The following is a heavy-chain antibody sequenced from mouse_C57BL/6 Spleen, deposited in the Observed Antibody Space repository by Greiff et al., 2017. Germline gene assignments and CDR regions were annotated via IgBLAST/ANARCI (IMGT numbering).Heavy chain of an antibody. CDR3: ADGGFAY. D-gene: IGHD1-1*01. Sequence: EVQLQESGPELVKPGASVKISCKASGYSFTGYYMNWVKQSPEKSLEWIGEINPSTGGTTYNQKFKAKATLTVDKSSSTAYMQLTSLTSEDSAVYYCADGGFAYWGQGTLVTVSA. J-gene: IGHJ3*01. CDR1: GYSFTGYY. V-gene: IGHV1-42*01. CDR2: INPSTGGT.